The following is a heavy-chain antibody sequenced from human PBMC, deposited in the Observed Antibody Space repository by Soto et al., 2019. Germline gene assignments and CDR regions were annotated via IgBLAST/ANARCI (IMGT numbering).Heavy chain of an antibody. CDR2: ITGSGGLT. J-gene: IGHJ2*01. CDR1: GFNFNNYA. Sequence: EVPLLESGGGLVQPGGSRTVSCAASGFNFNNYAMTWVRQAPGKGLEWVSSITGSGGLTYYADSVKGRFTISRDNSKNILFLRMTSPRAEDTATYYCSKGDYGGTSPYWYFDLLGRGTLVTVSS. D-gene: IGHD4-17*01. CDR3: SKGDYGGTSPYWYFDL. V-gene: IGHV3-23*01.